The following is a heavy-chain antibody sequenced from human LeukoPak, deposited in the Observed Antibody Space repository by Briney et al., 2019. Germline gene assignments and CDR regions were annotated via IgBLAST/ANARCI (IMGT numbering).Heavy chain of an antibody. J-gene: IGHJ4*02. V-gene: IGHV3-30*02. CDR3: AKVRSSSWSHFDY. D-gene: IGHD6-13*01. Sequence: PGGSLRLSCAASGFTFSSYGKHWVRQAPGKGLEWVAFIRYDGSNKYYADSVKGRFTISRDNSKNTLYLQMNSLRAEDTAVYYCAKVRSSSWSHFDYWGQGTLVTVSS. CDR1: GFTFSSYG. CDR2: IRYDGSNK.